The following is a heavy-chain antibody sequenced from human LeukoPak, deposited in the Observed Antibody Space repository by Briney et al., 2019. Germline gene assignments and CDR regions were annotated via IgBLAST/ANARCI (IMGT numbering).Heavy chain of an antibody. CDR2: ISSSSSYI. Sequence: GGSLRLSCAASGFTFSSYSMNWVRQAPGKGLEWVSSISSSSSYIYYADSVKGRSTISRDNAKNSLYLQMNSLRAEDTAVYYCARDWGYCSSTSCSGIDYWGQGTLVTVSS. CDR1: GFTFSSYS. J-gene: IGHJ4*02. V-gene: IGHV3-21*01. CDR3: ARDWGYCSSTSCSGIDY. D-gene: IGHD2-2*01.